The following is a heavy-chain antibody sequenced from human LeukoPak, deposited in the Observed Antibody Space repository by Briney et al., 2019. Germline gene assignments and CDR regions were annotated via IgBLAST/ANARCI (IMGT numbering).Heavy chain of an antibody. Sequence: SQTLSLTCAVSGGSISSGGYSWSWIRQPPGKGLEWIGYIYHSGSTYYNPSLKSRVTISVDRSKNQFSLKLSSVTAADTAVYYCASIRTTVASYYFDYWGQGTLVTVSS. CDR3: ASIRTTVASYYFDY. D-gene: IGHD4-23*01. CDR1: GGSISSGGYS. J-gene: IGHJ4*02. CDR2: IYHSGST. V-gene: IGHV4-30-2*01.